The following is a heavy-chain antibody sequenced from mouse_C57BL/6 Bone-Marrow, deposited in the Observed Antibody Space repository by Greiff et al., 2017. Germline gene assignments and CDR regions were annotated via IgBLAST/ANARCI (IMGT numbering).Heavy chain of an antibody. V-gene: IGHV1-18*01. D-gene: IGHD1-1*01. CDR2: INPNNGGT. CDR1: GYTFTDYN. Sequence: VQLQQSGPELVKPGASVKIPCKASGYTFTDYNMDWVKQSHGKSLEWIGDINPNNGGTIYNQKFKGKATLTVDKSSSTAYMERRSLTSEDTAVYYWARAISSSYVLYWDGDVWGTGTTVTVSS. J-gene: IGHJ1*03. CDR3: ARAISSSYVLYWDGDV.